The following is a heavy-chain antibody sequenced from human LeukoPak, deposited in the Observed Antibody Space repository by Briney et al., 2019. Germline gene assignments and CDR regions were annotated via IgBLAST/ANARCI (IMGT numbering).Heavy chain of an antibody. CDR2: ISAYNGNT. Sequence: ASVKVSCKASGYTFTSYGISWVRQAPGQGLEWMGWISAYNGNTNYAQKLQGRVTMTTDTSTSTAYMELRSLRSDDTAVYYCARGCRRGSCSEYQPLFDYWGQGTLVTVSS. V-gene: IGHV1-18*01. CDR1: GYTFTSYG. J-gene: IGHJ4*02. CDR3: ARGCRRGSCSEYQPLFDY. D-gene: IGHD2-15*01.